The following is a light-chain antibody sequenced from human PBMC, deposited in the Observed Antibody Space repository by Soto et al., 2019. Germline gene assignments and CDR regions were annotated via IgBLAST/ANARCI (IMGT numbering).Light chain of an antibody. CDR2: VAS. Sequence: EMVMTQSPATLSVSPGERVTLSCRASQSVSSYLAWYQQKPGQPPRLLIYVASTRAAGIPARFSGSGSGTEFTFTISSQQSEDISVYYCLQNKDTPPRFGQGTKVEIQ. CDR1: QSVSSY. CDR3: LQNKDTPPR. J-gene: IGKJ1*01. V-gene: IGKV3-15*01.